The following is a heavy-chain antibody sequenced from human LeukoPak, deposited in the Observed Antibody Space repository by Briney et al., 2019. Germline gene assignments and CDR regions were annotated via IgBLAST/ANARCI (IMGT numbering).Heavy chain of an antibody. CDR2: ISSEASMK. V-gene: IGHV3-30*04. CDR3: ARDQLYCTGGICYFDY. CDR1: GFTFSRYV. Sequence: PGRSLRLSCAASGFTFSRYVMHWVRQAPGKGLEWVAVISSEASMKDYADSVKGRFTISRDNAKNTLYLQMNSLRTEDTAVYYCARDQLYCTGGICYFDYWGQGTLVTVSS. D-gene: IGHD2-8*02. J-gene: IGHJ4*02.